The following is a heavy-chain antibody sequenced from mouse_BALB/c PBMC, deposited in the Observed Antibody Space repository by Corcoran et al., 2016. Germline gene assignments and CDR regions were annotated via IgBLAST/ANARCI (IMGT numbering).Heavy chain of an antibody. Sequence: EVQLQQSGPELVKPGASVKMSCKASGYTFTDYYMKWVKQSHGKSLEWIGDINPNNGDTGYNQKFKGKATLTVDKSSSTAYMELRSLTSEDTAVYYGARRGNWAWFAYWGQGTLVTVSA. D-gene: IGHD4-1*01. CDR1: GYTFTDYY. V-gene: IGHV1-26*01. CDR3: ARRGNWAWFAY. J-gene: IGHJ3*01. CDR2: INPNNGDT.